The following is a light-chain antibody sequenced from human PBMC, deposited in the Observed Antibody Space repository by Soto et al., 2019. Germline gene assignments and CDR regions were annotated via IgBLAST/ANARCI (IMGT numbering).Light chain of an antibody. CDR1: SSDVGSHNL. V-gene: IGLV2-23*01. CDR2: EAS. CDR3: AAWDDSLNGYV. J-gene: IGLJ1*01. Sequence: QSVLTQPASVSGSPGQSITISCTGTSSDVGSHNLVSWYQQYPGKAPKLIIFEASKRPSGVSNRFSGSKSGSTASLTISGLQDEDEAEYYCAAWDDSLNGYVFGPGTKLTVL.